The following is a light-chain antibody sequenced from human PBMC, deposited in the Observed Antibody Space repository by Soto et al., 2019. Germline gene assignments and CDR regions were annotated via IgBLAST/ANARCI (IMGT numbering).Light chain of an antibody. J-gene: IGLJ2*01. V-gene: IGLV2-14*01. CDR3: SSYTSSGTRV. CDR1: SSDVGFYDY. Sequence: QSVLTQPASVSGSPGQSITISCTGTSSDVGFYDYVSWYQQHPGTAPKLIINDVSDRPSGVSDRFSGSKSGNTASLTVSGLQAEDEADYYCSSYTSSGTRVFGGGTKLTVL. CDR2: DVS.